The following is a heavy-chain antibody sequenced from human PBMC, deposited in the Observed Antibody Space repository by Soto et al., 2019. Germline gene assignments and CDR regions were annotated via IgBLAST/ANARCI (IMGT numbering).Heavy chain of an antibody. V-gene: IGHV3-23*01. CDR2: ISGSGDST. Sequence: EVQLLESGGGLVQPGGSLRLSCAASGFTFSGYAMNWVRQAPGKGLEWVSVISGSGDSTYYADSVKGRFTISRDNSKNTLYLQMNSLRAEDTAVYYGARRSSGWYFDYWGQGPLVTVSS. J-gene: IGHJ4*02. CDR3: ARRSSGWYFDY. CDR1: GFTFSGYA. D-gene: IGHD6-19*01.